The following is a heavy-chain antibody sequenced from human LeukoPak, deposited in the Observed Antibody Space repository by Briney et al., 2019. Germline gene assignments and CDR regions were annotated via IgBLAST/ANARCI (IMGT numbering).Heavy chain of an antibody. V-gene: IGHV3-48*03. CDR1: GFTFSSYE. D-gene: IGHD6-13*01. CDR3: ASLGQQLVGYYYMDV. CDR2: ISSSGSTI. J-gene: IGHJ6*03. Sequence: GGSLRLSCAASGFTFSSYEMNWVRQAPGKGLEWVSYISSSGSTIYYADSVKGRFTISRDNAKNSLYLQMNSLRAEDTAVYYCASLGQQLVGYYYMDVWGKGTTVTISS.